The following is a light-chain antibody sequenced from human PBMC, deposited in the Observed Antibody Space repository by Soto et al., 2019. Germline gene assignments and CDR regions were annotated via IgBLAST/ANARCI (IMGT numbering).Light chain of an antibody. Sequence: DIQMTQSPSSLSASVGDSVTITCRASRSISDYVNWYQQKPGKAPKLLIYSASKLQSGVPSTFSGSGSGTEFTLTISSLQPEDFATYYCQQSHNYVTFGPGTKVDFK. CDR3: QQSHNYVT. CDR1: RSISDY. CDR2: SAS. V-gene: IGKV1-39*01. J-gene: IGKJ3*01.